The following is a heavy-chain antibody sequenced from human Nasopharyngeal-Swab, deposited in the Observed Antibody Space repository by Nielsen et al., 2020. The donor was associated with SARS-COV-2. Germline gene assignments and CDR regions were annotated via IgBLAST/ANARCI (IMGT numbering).Heavy chain of an antibody. D-gene: IGHD3-10*01. CDR1: GFTFSDYY. V-gene: IGHV3-11*01. Sequence: GESLKISCAASGFTFSDYYMSWIRQAPGKGLEWVSYISSSGSTIYYADSVKGRFIISRDNAKNSLYLQMNSLRAEDTAVYYCANHLPGTYYFDYWGQGTLVTVSS. CDR3: ANHLPGTYYFDY. J-gene: IGHJ4*02. CDR2: ISSSGSTI.